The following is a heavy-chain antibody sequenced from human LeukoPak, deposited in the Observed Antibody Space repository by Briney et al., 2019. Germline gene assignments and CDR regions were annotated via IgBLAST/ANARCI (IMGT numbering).Heavy chain of an antibody. CDR2: IYYSGST. J-gene: IGHJ3*02. V-gene: IGHV4-59*01. Sequence: LVKPSETLSLTCTVSGGSISSYYWSWIRQPPGKGLEWIGYIYYSGSTNYNPSLKSRVTISVDTSKNQFSLKLSSVTAADTAVYYCARGIAAASERALDIWGQGTTVTVSS. CDR1: GGSISSYY. CDR3: ARGIAAASERALDI. D-gene: IGHD6-13*01.